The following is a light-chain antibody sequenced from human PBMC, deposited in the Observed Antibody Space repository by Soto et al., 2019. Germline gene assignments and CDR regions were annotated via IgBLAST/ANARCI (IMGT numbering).Light chain of an antibody. CDR1: QSLSSN. CDR2: GAS. Sequence: TQSPATLSVSPGERATVSCRASQSLSSNLAWYQQKPGQAPRLLIYGASNRATGIPARFSGNGPGADFTLTISSLEPEDFAVYYCQQRSSWPITFGQGTRLAIK. CDR3: QQRSSWPIT. J-gene: IGKJ5*01. V-gene: IGKV3D-11*02.